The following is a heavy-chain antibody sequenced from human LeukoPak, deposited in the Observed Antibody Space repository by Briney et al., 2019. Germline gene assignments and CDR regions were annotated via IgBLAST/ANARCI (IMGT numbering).Heavy chain of an antibody. CDR2: ISSSSSSYI. Sequence: TGGSLRLSCAASGFIFNSFAMSWVRQAPGKGLEWVSSISSSSSSYIYYADSVKGRFTISRDNAKNSLYLQMNSLRAEDTAVYYCARDAIITMVRGVIAPDHDAFDIWGQGTMVTVSS. J-gene: IGHJ3*02. CDR1: GFIFNSFA. V-gene: IGHV3-21*01. D-gene: IGHD3-10*01. CDR3: ARDAIITMVRGVIAPDHDAFDI.